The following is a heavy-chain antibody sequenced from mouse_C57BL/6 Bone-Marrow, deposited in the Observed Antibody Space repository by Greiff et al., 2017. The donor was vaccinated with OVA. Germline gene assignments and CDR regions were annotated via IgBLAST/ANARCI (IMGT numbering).Heavy chain of an antibody. CDR1: GFTFSSYA. CDR3: ARDRGGITVVESLYYFDY. V-gene: IGHV5-4*01. Sequence: EVQGVESGGGLVKPGGSLKLSCAASGFTFSSYAMSWVRQTPEKRLEWVATISDGGSYTYYPDNVKGRFTITRDNAKNNLYLQMSHLKSEDTAMYYCARDRGGITVVESLYYFDYWGQGTTLTVSS. CDR2: ISDGGSYT. D-gene: IGHD1-1*01. J-gene: IGHJ2*01.